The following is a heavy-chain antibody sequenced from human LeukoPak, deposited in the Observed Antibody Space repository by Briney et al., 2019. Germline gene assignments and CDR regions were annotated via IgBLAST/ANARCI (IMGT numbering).Heavy chain of an antibody. J-gene: IGHJ3*02. CDR3: AREMYSGMYNDAFDI. D-gene: IGHD1-26*01. Sequence: GGSLRLSCAASGFSFNNYVMSWVRQAPGKGLEWVSAISGDGARTYYADSVKGRFTISRDNSKNTLYLQMNNLRAEDTAMYYCAREMYSGMYNDAFDIWGQGTKVTVSS. CDR1: GFSFNNYV. CDR2: ISGDGART. V-gene: IGHV3-23*01.